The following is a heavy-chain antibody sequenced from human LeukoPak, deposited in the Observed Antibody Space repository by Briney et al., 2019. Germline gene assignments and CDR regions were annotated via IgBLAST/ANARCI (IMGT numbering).Heavy chain of an antibody. D-gene: IGHD2-2*01. J-gene: IGHJ5*02. CDR3: ARRFKVVVPAAVKNWFDP. CDR1: GGSFSGYY. V-gene: IGHV4-34*01. CDR2: INHSGST. Sequence: SETLSLTCAVSGGSFSGYYWSWIRQPPGKGLEWIGEINHSGSTNYNPSLKSRVTISVDPSKNQFSLKLSSVTAADTAVYYCARRFKVVVPAAVKNWFDPWGQGTLVTVSS.